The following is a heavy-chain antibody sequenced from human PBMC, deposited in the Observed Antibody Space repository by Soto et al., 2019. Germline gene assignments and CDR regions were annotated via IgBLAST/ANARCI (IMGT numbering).Heavy chain of an antibody. J-gene: IGHJ4*02. D-gene: IGHD4-17*01. CDR3: ARELRATVTPFDY. CDR1: GGTFSSYT. V-gene: IGHV1-69*02. CDR2: IIPILGIA. Sequence: SVKVSCKASGGTFSSYTISWVRQAPGQGLEWMGRIIPILGIANYAQKFQGRVTITADKSTSTAYMELSSLRSEDTAVYYCARELRATVTPFDYWGQGTLVTVSS.